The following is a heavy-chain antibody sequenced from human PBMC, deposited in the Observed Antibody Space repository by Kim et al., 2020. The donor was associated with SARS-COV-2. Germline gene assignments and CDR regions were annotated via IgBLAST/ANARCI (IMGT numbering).Heavy chain of an antibody. J-gene: IGHJ4*02. D-gene: IGHD3-22*01. Sequence: LKSRVTISVDTSTNQFSLKLSSVTAADTAVYYCARGSGSYYDSSGYSFDYWGQGTLVTVSS. CDR3: ARGSGSYYDSSGYSFDY. V-gene: IGHV4-31*02.